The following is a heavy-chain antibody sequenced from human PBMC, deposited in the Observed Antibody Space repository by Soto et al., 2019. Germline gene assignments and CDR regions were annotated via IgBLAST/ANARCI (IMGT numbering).Heavy chain of an antibody. Sequence: GTLSLTGTVSGGSISSSSYYWGWIRQPPGKGLEWIGSIYYSGSTYYNPSLKSRVTISVDTSKNQFSLKLSSVTAADTAVYYCARDCGGDCYPFLYYYGMDVWGQGTTVTVSS. CDR1: GGSISSSSYY. J-gene: IGHJ6*02. CDR3: ARDCGGDCYPFLYYYGMDV. V-gene: IGHV4-39*02. CDR2: IYYSGST. D-gene: IGHD2-21*02.